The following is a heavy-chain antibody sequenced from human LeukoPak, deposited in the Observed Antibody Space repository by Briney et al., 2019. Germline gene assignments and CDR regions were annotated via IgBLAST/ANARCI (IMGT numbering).Heavy chain of an antibody. D-gene: IGHD3-22*01. J-gene: IGHJ4*02. V-gene: IGHV4-34*01. CDR3: ARHYDSSAYWYYFDY. CDR1: GGSFSGYY. Sequence: SETLSLTCAVYGGSFSGYYWSWIRQPPGKGLEWIGEIHHSGSTNYNPSLKSRVTISVDTSKNQFSLKLSSVTAADTAVYYCARHYDSSAYWYYFDYWGQGTLVTVSS. CDR2: IHHSGST.